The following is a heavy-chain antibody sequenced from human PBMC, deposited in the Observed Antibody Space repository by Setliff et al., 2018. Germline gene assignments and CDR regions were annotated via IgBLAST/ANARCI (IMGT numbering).Heavy chain of an antibody. J-gene: IGHJ4*02. V-gene: IGHV5-51*01. D-gene: IGHD3-16*01. Sequence: PGESLKISCKGSGYRFTSNWVAWVRQVPGKGLEWMGLVFPADSDTKYSPSFQGLVTISADKSINTAYLQWSSLKASDTAIYYCAIIDDAIMDLDYWGQGTLVTVSS. CDR3: AIIDDAIMDLDY. CDR1: GYRFTSNW. CDR2: VFPADSDT.